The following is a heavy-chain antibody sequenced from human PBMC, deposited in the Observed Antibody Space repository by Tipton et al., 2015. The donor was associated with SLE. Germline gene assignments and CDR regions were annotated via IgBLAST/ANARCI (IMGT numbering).Heavy chain of an antibody. J-gene: IGHJ5*02. V-gene: IGHV5-51*01. CDR2: IYPGDSDT. CDR1: GYGFTSYW. Sequence: VQLVQSGAEVKKPGESLRISCKGSGYGFTSYWIGWVRQMPGKGLEWMGIIYPGDSDTRYSPSFQGQVTISADKSISTAYLQWSSLKASDTAMYYCARREPPAAGTGNWFDPWGQGTLVTVSS. CDR3: ARREPPAAGTGNWFDP. D-gene: IGHD6-13*01.